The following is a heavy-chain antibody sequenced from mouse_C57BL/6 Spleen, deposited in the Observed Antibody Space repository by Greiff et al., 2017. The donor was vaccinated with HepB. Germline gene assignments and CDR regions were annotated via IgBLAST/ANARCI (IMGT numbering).Heavy chain of an antibody. CDR2: IYPGSGST. CDR3: ARPYYYGSRGFAY. J-gene: IGHJ3*01. Sequence: VQLQQSGAELVKPGASVKMSCKASGYTFTSYWITWVKQRPGQGLEWIGDIYPGSGSTNYNEKFKSKATLTVDTSSSTAYMQLSSLTSEDSAVYYCARPYYYGSRGFAYWGQGTLVTVSA. CDR1: GYTFTSYW. V-gene: IGHV1-55*01. D-gene: IGHD1-1*01.